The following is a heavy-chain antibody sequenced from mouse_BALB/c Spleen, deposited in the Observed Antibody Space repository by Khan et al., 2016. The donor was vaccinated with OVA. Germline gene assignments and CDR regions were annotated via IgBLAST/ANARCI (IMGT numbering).Heavy chain of an antibody. Sequence: EVQLQESGPSLVKPSQTLSLTCSVTGDSITSGFWNWIRTFPGNKFEYLGYITYSGNIYYNPSLKSRISITRDTSKSQYYLQLNSVTTEDTATYYCARSYGSWAMDYWGQGTSGTVSS. CDR1: GDSITSGF. D-gene: IGHD1-1*01. CDR2: ITYSGNI. CDR3: ARSYGSWAMDY. V-gene: IGHV3-8*02. J-gene: IGHJ4*01.